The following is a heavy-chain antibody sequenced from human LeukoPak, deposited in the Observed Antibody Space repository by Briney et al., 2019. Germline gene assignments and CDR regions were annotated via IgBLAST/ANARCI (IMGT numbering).Heavy chain of an antibody. J-gene: IGHJ4*02. CDR2: INHSGST. Sequence: SETLSLTCAVYGGSFSGYYWSWIRQPPGKGLEWIGEINHSGSTNYNPSLKSRVTISVDTSKNQFSLKLSSVTAADTAVYYCARAPYGSGSYHYWGQGTLVTASS. D-gene: IGHD3-10*01. CDR1: GGSFSGYY. V-gene: IGHV4-34*01. CDR3: ARAPYGSGSYHY.